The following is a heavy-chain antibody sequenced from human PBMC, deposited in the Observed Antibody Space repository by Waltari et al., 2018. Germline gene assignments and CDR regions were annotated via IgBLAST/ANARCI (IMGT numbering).Heavy chain of an antibody. Sequence: QVQLVQSGTEVKKPGASVKVSCKASGYTFTSYIIHWLRQAPGQSLEWMGRINPGNGNTQYSQKFQDRVTITRDTSASTAYVELSSLTSEDTAIYYCAIPLEDCGGGSCYYDRWFDPWGQGTLVTVSS. J-gene: IGHJ5*02. CDR2: INPGNGNT. CDR1: GYTFTSYI. CDR3: AIPLEDCGGGSCYYDRWFDP. V-gene: IGHV1-3*01. D-gene: IGHD2-15*01.